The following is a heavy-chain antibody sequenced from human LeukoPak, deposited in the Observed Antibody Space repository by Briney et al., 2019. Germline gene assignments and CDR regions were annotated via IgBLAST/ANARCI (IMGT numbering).Heavy chain of an antibody. CDR3: ARRAVGNSYYYSMDV. Sequence: ASVKVSCKASGYTFISYDINWVRQVTGQGLEWMGWMNPNSGNTGYAQKFQGRVAITRNTSISTAFMELSSLRSEDTAVYYCARRAVGNSYYYSMDVWGRGTTVTVSS. D-gene: IGHD6-19*01. CDR1: GYTFISYD. V-gene: IGHV1-8*03. J-gene: IGHJ6*03. CDR2: MNPNSGNT.